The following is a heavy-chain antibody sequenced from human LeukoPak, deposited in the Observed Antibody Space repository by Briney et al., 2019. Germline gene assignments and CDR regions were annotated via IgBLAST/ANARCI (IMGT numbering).Heavy chain of an antibody. CDR1: GGSISSSNW. V-gene: IGHV4-4*02. J-gene: IGHJ3*02. CDR2: IYHSGST. D-gene: IGHD2-2*01. CDR3: ARRDCSSTSCYGPYDAFDI. Sequence: SETLSLTCAVSGGSISSSNWWSWVRQPPGKGLEWIGEIYHSGSTNYNPSLKSRVTISVDKSKNQFSLKLSSVTAADTAVYYCARRDCSSTSCYGPYDAFDIWGQGTMVTVSS.